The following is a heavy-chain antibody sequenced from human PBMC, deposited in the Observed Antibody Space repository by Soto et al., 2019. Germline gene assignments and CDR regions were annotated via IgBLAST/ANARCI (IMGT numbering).Heavy chain of an antibody. V-gene: IGHV1-46*01. D-gene: IGHD6-6*01. CDR2: INPRGGST. J-gene: IGHJ4*02. Sequence: GASVKVSCKASGYSFTSYFMHWVRQAPGQGLEWMGLINPRGGSTNYAQRFQGRVTMAWDTSTSTVYMEPSSLRSDDTAVYYCARAPYSISSFFFDYWGQGTPVTVSS. CDR1: GYSFTSYF. CDR3: ARAPYSISSFFFDY.